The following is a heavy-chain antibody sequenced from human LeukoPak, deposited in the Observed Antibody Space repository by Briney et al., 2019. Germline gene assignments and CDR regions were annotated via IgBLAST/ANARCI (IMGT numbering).Heavy chain of an antibody. CDR2: INPNSGGT. J-gene: IGHJ5*02. V-gene: IGHV1-2*02. Sequence: ASVKVSCKASGYTFTGYHLHWVRQAPGQGLEWMGWINPNSGGTFYAQKFQGRVTMTRDTSISTAYMELSRLRSDDTAVYYCARDYDSSGSPHGWFDPWGQGTLVTVSS. CDR1: GYTFTGYH. D-gene: IGHD3-22*01. CDR3: ARDYDSSGSPHGWFDP.